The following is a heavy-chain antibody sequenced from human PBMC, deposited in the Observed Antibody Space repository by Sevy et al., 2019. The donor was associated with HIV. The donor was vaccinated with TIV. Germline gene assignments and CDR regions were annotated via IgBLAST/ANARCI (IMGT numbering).Heavy chain of an antibody. Sequence: GGSLRLSCVASGFSFKSYWMSWVRQAPGKGLEWVANINQDGSEKNYVDSVKGRFTISRDSARNSLHLQMNSLRADDTALYYCVRTGVYADTYSHHYGMDVWGQGTTVTVSS. V-gene: IGHV3-7*03. CDR3: VRTGVYADTYSHHYGMDV. D-gene: IGHD4-17*01. J-gene: IGHJ6*02. CDR1: GFSFKSYW. CDR2: INQDGSEK.